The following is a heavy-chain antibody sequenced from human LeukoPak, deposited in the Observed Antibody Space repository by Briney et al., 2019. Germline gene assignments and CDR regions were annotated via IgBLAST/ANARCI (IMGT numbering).Heavy chain of an antibody. D-gene: IGHD2-21*02. CDR1: GGSISSYY. J-gene: IGHJ6*02. V-gene: IGHV4-59*08. CDR2: IYYSGST. CDR3: AGGAVVVTAISYYYYGMDV. Sequence: PSETLSLTCTVSGGSISSYYWSWIRQPPGKGLEWIGYIYYSGSTNYNPSLKSRVTISVDTSKNQFSLKLSSVTAADTAGYYGAGGAVVVTAISYYYYGMDVWGQGTTVTVSS.